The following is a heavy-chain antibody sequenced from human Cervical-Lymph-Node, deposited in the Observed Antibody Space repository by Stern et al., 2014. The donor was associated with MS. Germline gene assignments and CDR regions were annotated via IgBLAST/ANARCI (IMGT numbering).Heavy chain of an antibody. CDR3: ARYNRDDTYFLHP. Sequence: VQLQESGPGLVKPSGTLSLTCTVSGGSINNRYWSWIRQPPGKGLEWIGYVYYDGYTNYNPSLKTRVTMSADTSRNQFSLHLRSVTEADTAMYYCARYNRDDTYFLHPWGQGALVTVSS. CDR1: GGSINNRY. D-gene: IGHD1-14*01. V-gene: IGHV4-59*11. CDR2: VYYDGYT. J-gene: IGHJ5*02.